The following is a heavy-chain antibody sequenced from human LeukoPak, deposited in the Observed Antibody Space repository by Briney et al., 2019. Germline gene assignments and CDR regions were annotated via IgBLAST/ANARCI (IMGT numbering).Heavy chain of an antibody. D-gene: IGHD4-11*01. V-gene: IGHV5-51*03. CDR1: GYSFTSYW. J-gene: IGHJ4*02. CDR3: ARLDDYTSSGDY. CDR2: IYPGDSDT. Sequence: GEXLKLSCKGSGYSFTSYWIGWVRQMPGKGLEWMGIIYPGDSDTIYSPSFQGKVTISADKSMSTAYMQRSRLRDSDTAMYYCARLDDYTSSGDYWGQGTLVTVSS.